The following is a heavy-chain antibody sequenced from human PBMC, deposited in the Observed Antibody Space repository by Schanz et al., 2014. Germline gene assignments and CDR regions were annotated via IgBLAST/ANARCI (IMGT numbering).Heavy chain of an antibody. CDR3: ARHGPLAGIPLDY. Sequence: QVQLQESGPGLVKPSETLSLTCTVSGGSISSHFWSWIRQPPGKGLEWIGNVFYTGTTYTNPSLGSRLPLSGDPPNNQSSLNLTSGTAADTAVYFCARHGPLAGIPLDYWGRGTLVTVSS. CDR2: VFYTGTT. V-gene: IGHV4-59*04. D-gene: IGHD6-19*01. CDR1: GGSISSHF. J-gene: IGHJ4*02.